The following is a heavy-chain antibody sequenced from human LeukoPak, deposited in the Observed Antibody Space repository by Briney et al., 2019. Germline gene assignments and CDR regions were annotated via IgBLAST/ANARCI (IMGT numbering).Heavy chain of an antibody. J-gene: IGHJ4*02. CDR3: ARKGY. CDR2: IKQDGSEK. V-gene: IGHV3-7*01. CDR1: GFTFSSYA. Sequence: PGGSLRLSCAASGFTFSSYAMHWVRQAPGKGLERVANIKQDGSEKYYVDSVKGRFAISRDNAKNSLYLQMNSLRAEDTAVYYCARKGYWGQGTLVTVSS.